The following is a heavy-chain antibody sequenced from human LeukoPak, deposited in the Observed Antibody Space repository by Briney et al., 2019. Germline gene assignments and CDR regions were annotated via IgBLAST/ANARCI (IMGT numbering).Heavy chain of an antibody. CDR1: GFIFRDYW. CDR2: IDRDGFPT. V-gene: IGHV3-74*01. J-gene: IGHJ4*02. CDR3: AASRWSGALDF. D-gene: IGHD3-3*01. Sequence: GGSLRLSCAASGFIFRDYWMLWVRQVPGKGLIWVSRIDRDGFPTIYADSVKGRFTVSSNNVRNTLYLQMNNLRDEDSAVYYCAASRWSGALDFWGKGSLVTVSS.